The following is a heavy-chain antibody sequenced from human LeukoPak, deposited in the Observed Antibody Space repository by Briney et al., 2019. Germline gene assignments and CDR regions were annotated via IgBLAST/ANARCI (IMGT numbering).Heavy chain of an antibody. CDR2: IYYSGST. D-gene: IGHD2-21*02. J-gene: IGHJ4*02. CDR3: ARLVGVVVTAILDY. V-gene: IGHV4-39*01. Sequence: SETLSLTCTVSGDSISSSRSYWGWIRQPPGKGLEWIGSIYYSGSTYYNTSLKSRVTISVDTSKNQFSLKLSSVTAADTAVYYCARLVGVVVTAILDYWGQGTLVTVSS. CDR1: GDSISSSRSY.